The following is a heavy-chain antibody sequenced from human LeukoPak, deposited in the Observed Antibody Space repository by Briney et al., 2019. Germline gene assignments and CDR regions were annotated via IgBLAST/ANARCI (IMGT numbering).Heavy chain of an antibody. J-gene: IGHJ3*02. V-gene: IGHV1-69*13. Sequence: SVEVSCKASGGTFSSYAISWVRQAPGQGLEWMGGIIPIFGTANYAQKFQGRVTITADESTSTAYMELSSLRSEDTAVYYCARDKGYYSGYDYDDAFDIWGQGTMITVSS. D-gene: IGHD5-12*01. CDR2: IIPIFGTA. CDR3: ARDKGYYSGYDYDDAFDI. CDR1: GGTFSSYA.